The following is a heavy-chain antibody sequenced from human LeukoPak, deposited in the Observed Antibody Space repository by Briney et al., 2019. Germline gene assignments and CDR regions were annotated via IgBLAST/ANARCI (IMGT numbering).Heavy chain of an antibody. CDR3: ARDPAVTALRYGYAFDY. CDR2: IYYSGST. V-gene: IGHV4-39*07. CDR1: GGSISSSSYY. Sequence: SETLSLTCTVSGGSISSSSYYWGWIRQPPGKGLEWIGSIYYSGSTYYNPSLKSRVTISVDTSKNQFSLKLSSVTAADTAVYYCARDPAVTALRYGYAFDYWGQGTLVTVSS. J-gene: IGHJ4*02. D-gene: IGHD5-18*01.